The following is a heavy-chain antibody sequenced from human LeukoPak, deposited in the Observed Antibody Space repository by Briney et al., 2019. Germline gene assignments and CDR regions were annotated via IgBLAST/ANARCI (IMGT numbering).Heavy chain of an antibody. D-gene: IGHD3-3*01. Sequence: GGSLRLSCAASGFTFSNAWMSWVRQAPGKGLERVGRIKSKTDGGTTDYAAPVKGRFTISRDDSKNTLYLQMNSLKTEDTAVYYCTTDPSANYDFLTDVWGKGTTVTVSS. V-gene: IGHV3-15*01. J-gene: IGHJ6*04. CDR3: TTDPSANYDFLTDV. CDR2: IKSKTDGGTT. CDR1: GFTFSNAW.